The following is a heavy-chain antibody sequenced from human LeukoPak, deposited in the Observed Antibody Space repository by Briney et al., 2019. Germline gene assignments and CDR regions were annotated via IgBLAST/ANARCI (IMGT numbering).Heavy chain of an antibody. D-gene: IGHD1-26*01. CDR2: VKPNGSET. V-gene: IGHV3-7*05. J-gene: IGHJ4*01. Sequence: GWSLRLSCAASGFTFSKYWMSGVRQPPGKGLEWVAIVKPNGSETYYVGSVKGRFTISRDNAKNSVFLQMTSLRAEDTAVYYCARGGGSSDYWPRGTVVAVS. CDR3: ARGGGSSDY. CDR1: GFTFSKYW.